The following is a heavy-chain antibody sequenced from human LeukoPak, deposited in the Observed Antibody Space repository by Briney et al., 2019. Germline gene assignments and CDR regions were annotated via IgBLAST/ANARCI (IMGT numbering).Heavy chain of an antibody. V-gene: IGHV4-4*07. CDR2: IYTSGST. CDR1: GGSISSYY. D-gene: IGHD5-12*01. CDR3: ARDPSLRYYYSGMDV. Sequence: SETLTLTCTVSGGSISSYYWSWIRQPAGKGLEWIGRIYTSGSTNYNPSLKSRVTMSVDTSKNQFSLKLSSVTAADTAVYYCARDPSLRYYYSGMDVWGQGTTVTVSS. J-gene: IGHJ6*02.